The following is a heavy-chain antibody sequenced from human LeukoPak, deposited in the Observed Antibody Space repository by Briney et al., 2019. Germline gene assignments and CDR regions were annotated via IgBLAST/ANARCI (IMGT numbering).Heavy chain of an antibody. Sequence: SGTLSLTCAVSGGSISSSNWWNWVRQPPGKGLEWIGEIYHSGSTNYNPSLTSRVTISVDKSKNQFSLKLSSVTAADTAVYYCARSFWSGYPVDYWGQGTLVTVSS. J-gene: IGHJ4*02. CDR2: IYHSGST. D-gene: IGHD3-3*01. V-gene: IGHV4-4*02. CDR1: GGSISSSNW. CDR3: ARSFWSGYPVDY.